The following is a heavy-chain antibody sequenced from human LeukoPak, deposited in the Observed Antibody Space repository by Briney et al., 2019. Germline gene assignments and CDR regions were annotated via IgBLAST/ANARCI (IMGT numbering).Heavy chain of an antibody. Sequence: PGGSLRLSXAASGFTFGNAWMNWVRQAPGKGLEWVANIKQDGSEKYYVDSVKGRFTISRDNAKNSLYLQMNSLRAEDTAVYYCARDTPEMATNRLGWFDPWGQGTLVIVSS. V-gene: IGHV3-7*01. D-gene: IGHD5-24*01. J-gene: IGHJ5*02. CDR3: ARDTPEMATNRLGWFDP. CDR2: IKQDGSEK. CDR1: GFTFGNAW.